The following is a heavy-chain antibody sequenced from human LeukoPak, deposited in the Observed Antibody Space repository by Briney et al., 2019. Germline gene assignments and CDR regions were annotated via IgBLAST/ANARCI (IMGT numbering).Heavy chain of an antibody. Sequence: GGSLRLSCAASGFTFSSYAMSWVRQAPGKGLEWVSAISGSGGSTYYADSVKGRFTISRDNSKNTLYLQMNSLRAEDTAVCYCARDPRDYDILTGYYPWGQGTLVTVSS. CDR3: ARDPRDYDILTGYYP. V-gene: IGHV3-23*01. D-gene: IGHD3-9*01. CDR2: ISGSGGST. J-gene: IGHJ5*02. CDR1: GFTFSSYA.